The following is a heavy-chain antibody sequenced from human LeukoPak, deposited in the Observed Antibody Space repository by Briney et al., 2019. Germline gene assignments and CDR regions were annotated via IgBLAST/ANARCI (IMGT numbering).Heavy chain of an antibody. CDR3: ARDRTEGDAFDI. J-gene: IGHJ3*02. Sequence: PGGSLGLSCAASGFTFSSYAMHWVRQAPGKGLEWVAVISYDGSNKYYADSVKGRFTISRDNSKNTLYLQMNSLRAEDTAVYYCARDRTEGDAFDIWGQGTMVTVSS. CDR1: GFTFSSYA. V-gene: IGHV3-30*04. D-gene: IGHD1-14*01. CDR2: ISYDGSNK.